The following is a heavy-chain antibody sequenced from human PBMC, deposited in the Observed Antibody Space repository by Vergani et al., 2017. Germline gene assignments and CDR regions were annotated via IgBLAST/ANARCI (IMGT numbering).Heavy chain of an antibody. V-gene: IGHV3-33*01. Sequence: QVQLVESAGGVVQPGRSLRLSCAASGFTFSSYGMHWVRQAPGKGLEWVAVIWYDGSNKYYADSVKGRFTISRDNSKNTLYLQMNSLRAEDTAVYYCARTGFRGYGYYYYYMDVWGKGTTVTVSS. D-gene: IGHD5-12*01. CDR1: GFTFSSYG. CDR3: ARTGFRGYGYYYYYMDV. J-gene: IGHJ6*03. CDR2: IWYDGSNK.